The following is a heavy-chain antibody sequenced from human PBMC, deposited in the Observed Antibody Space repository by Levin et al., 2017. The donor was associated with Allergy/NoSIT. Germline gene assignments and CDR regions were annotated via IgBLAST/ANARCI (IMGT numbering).Heavy chain of an antibody. Sequence: GGSLRLSCAASGFTFSGSAMHWVRQASGKGLEWVGRIRSKANSYATAYAASVKGRFTISRDDSKNTAYLQMNSLKTEDTAVYYCTRQPDYGDYEGAFDIWGQGTMVTVSS. CDR1: GFTFSGSA. V-gene: IGHV3-73*01. D-gene: IGHD4-17*01. CDR3: TRQPDYGDYEGAFDI. CDR2: IRSKANSYAT. J-gene: IGHJ3*02.